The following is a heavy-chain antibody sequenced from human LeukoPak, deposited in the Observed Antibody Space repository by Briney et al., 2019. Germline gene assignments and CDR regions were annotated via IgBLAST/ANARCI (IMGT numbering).Heavy chain of an antibody. CDR2: IYYSGST. D-gene: IGHD6-13*01. Sequence: SETLSLTCTVSGGSISSGGYYWSWIRQHPGKGLEWIGYIYYSGSTYYNPSLKSRVTISVDTSKNQFSLKLSSVTAADTAAYYCARDPRGIAAPDWGQGTLVTVSS. V-gene: IGHV4-31*03. CDR1: GGSISSGGYY. CDR3: ARDPRGIAAPD. J-gene: IGHJ4*02.